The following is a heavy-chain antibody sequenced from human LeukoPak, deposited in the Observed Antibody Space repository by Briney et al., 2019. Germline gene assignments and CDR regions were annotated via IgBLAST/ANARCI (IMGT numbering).Heavy chain of an antibody. CDR2: IYYSGST. CDR3: GRGGGGDWFDP. V-gene: IGHV4-31*03. J-gene: IGHJ5*02. CDR1: GGSISSGGYY. D-gene: IGHD2-21*01. Sequence: SETLSLTCTVSGGSISSGGYYWSWIRQHPGKGLEWIGYIYYSGSTYYNPSLKSRVTISVDTSKNQFSLKLSSVTAADTAVYYCGRGGGGDWFDPWGQGTLVTVSS.